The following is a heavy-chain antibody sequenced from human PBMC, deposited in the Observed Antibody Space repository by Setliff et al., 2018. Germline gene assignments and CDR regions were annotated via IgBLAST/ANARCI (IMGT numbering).Heavy chain of an antibody. V-gene: IGHV3-23*01. CDR2: ISGSGGST. Sequence: GGSLRLSCAASGFTFSSYAMSWVRQAPGKGLEWVSAISGSGGSTYYADSVKGRFTISRDNSKNTLYLQMNSLRAEDTAVYYCAEDQGYSYGYGAFDYWGQGTLVTVSS. D-gene: IGHD5-18*01. J-gene: IGHJ4*02. CDR3: AEDQGYSYGYGAFDY. CDR1: GFTFSSYA.